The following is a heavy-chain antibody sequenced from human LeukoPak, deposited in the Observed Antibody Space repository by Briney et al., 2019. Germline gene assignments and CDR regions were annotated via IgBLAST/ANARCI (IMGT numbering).Heavy chain of an antibody. CDR3: ARDSRRGYYDSSGYYHYYYYYGMDV. J-gene: IGHJ6*02. Sequence: SETLSLTCAVYGGTFSGYYWSWLRQPPGKGLEWIGEINHSGSTNYNPSLKSRVTISVDTSKNQFSLKLSSVTAADTAVYYCARDSRRGYYDSSGYYHYYYYYGMDVWGQGTTVTVSS. D-gene: IGHD3-22*01. CDR2: INHSGST. CDR1: GGTFSGYY. V-gene: IGHV4-34*01.